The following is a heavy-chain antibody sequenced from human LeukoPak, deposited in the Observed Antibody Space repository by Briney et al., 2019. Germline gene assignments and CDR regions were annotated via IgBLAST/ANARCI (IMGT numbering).Heavy chain of an antibody. V-gene: IGHV4-34*01. CDR3: ARRLRFLEWLLLRAAGSFDY. J-gene: IGHJ4*02. CDR1: GGSFSGYY. Sequence: PSETLSLTCAVYGGSFSGYYWSWIRQPPGKRLEWIGEINHSGSTNYNPSLKSRVTISVDTSKNQFSLKLSSVTAADTAVYYCARRLRFLEWLLLRAAGSFDYWGQGTLVTVSS. CDR2: INHSGST. D-gene: IGHD3-3*01.